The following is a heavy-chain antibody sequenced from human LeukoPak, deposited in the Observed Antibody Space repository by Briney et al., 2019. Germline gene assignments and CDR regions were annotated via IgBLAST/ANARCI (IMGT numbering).Heavy chain of an antibody. CDR3: AKEGLSGSYYGHWFDP. V-gene: IGHV3-23*01. D-gene: IGHD1-26*01. J-gene: IGHJ5*02. Sequence: PGGSLRLSCAVSGFAFGSEAMSWVRQSPARGLEWVASISPGGGTTYYADSVKGRFTISRDNSKNTLYLQMNSLRAGDTAVYYCAKEGLSGSYYGHWFDPWGQGTLVTVSS. CDR2: ISPGGGTT. CDR1: GFAFGSEA.